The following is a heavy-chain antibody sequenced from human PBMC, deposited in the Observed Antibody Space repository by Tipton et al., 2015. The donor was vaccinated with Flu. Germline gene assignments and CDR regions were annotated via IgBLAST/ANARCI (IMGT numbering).Heavy chain of an antibody. CDR1: GYTFTGYY. Sequence: QLVQSGAEVKKPGASVKVSCKASGYTFTGYYMHWVRQAPGQGLEWMGWINPNSGGTNYAQKFQGRVTMTRDTSISTAYMELSRLRSDDTAVYYCARDYYYYDSSGYYPPFDYWGQGTLVTVSS. J-gene: IGHJ4*02. CDR3: ARDYYYYDSSGYYPPFDY. V-gene: IGHV1-2*02. CDR2: INPNSGGT. D-gene: IGHD3-22*01.